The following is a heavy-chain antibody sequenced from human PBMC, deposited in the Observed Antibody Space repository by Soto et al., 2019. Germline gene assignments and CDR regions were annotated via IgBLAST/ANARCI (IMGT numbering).Heavy chain of an antibody. CDR2: INPNSGGT. CDR1: GYTFTGYY. D-gene: IGHD4-4*01. J-gene: IGHJ6*02. CDR3: ARQNSNYVGYYGMDV. Sequence: GASVKVSCKASGYTFTGYYMHWVRQAPGQGLEWMGWINPNSGGTNYAQKFQGWVTMTRDTSISTAYMELSRLRSDDTAVYCCARQNSNYVGYYGMDVWGQGTTVTVSS. V-gene: IGHV1-2*04.